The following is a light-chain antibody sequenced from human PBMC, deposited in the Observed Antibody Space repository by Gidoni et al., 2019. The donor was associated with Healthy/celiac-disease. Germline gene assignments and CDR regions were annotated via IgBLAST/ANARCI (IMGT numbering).Light chain of an antibody. J-gene: IGKJ2*01. Sequence: VVMTQSPLSLPVTLGQPASISCRSSQRLVHSDGNTYLNWFQQRPGQSPRRLIYKVSNRDSGVPDRVSGSGSGTDFTRKISRVDAEDGGVYYCMQGTHWPYTFGQWTKLEIK. V-gene: IGKV2-30*02. CDR2: KVS. CDR1: QRLVHSDGNTY. CDR3: MQGTHWPYT.